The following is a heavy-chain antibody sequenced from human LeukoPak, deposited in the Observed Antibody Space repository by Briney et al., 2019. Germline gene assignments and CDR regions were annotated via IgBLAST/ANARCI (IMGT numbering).Heavy chain of an antibody. CDR1: GGSISSYY. V-gene: IGHV4-59*01. J-gene: IGHJ6*02. Sequence: KASETLSLTCTVSGGSISSYYWSWIRQPPGKGLEWIGYIFYSGNTNYNPSLKSRVTISVDTSKNQFSLMLSSVTAADTAVYYCGRGYRDTWGVYYYSGMDVWGQGTTVTVSS. CDR2: IFYSGNT. CDR3: GRGYRDTWGVYYYSGMDV. D-gene: IGHD5-12*01.